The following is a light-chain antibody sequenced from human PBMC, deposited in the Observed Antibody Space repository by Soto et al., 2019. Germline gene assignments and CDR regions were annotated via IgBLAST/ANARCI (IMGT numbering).Light chain of an antibody. CDR1: SSDIGGYNF. CDR3: SAYRTMTTLV. Sequence: QSVLTQPASVSGSPGQSITISCTGTSSDIGGYNFVSWYQQHPGKAPKLMIYEVTNRPSGISNRFSGSKSGNTASLTISGVQPEDEADYYCSAYRTMTTLVFGGGTKGTVL. J-gene: IGLJ2*01. CDR2: EVT. V-gene: IGLV2-14*01.